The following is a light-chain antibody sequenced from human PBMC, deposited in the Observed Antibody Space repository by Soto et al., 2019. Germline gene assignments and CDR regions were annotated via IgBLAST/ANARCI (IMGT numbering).Light chain of an antibody. Sequence: EILMTLSPTTPSLSPRGRATPSCMASQSVSSYLAWYQQKPGQAPRLLIYGASTGATDIPARFSGSGSGTDFSLTISSLQSEDFAVYYCLQYHNWPLTFGGGTKVDNK. CDR1: QSVSSY. CDR2: GAS. V-gene: IGKV3-15*01. CDR3: LQYHNWPLT. J-gene: IGKJ4*01.